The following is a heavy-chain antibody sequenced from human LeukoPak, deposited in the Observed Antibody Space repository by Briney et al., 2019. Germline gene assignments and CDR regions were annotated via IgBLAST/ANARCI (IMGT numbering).Heavy chain of an antibody. V-gene: IGHV3-30*18. CDR2: ISYDGSNK. D-gene: IGHD5-18*01. J-gene: IGHJ4*02. Sequence: PGGSLRLSCAASGFTFSSYGMHWVRQAPGKGLEWVAVISYDGSNKYYADSVKGRFTISRDNSKNTLYLQMNSLRAEDTAVYYCAKKRRPGDTAMVPTFDYWGQGTLVTVSS. CDR1: GFTFSSYG. CDR3: AKKRRPGDTAMVPTFDY.